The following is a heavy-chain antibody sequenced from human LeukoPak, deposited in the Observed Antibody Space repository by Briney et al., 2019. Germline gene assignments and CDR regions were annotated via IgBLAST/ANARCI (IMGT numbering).Heavy chain of an antibody. V-gene: IGHV1-69*08. D-gene: IGHD4-11*01. Sequence: SVKVSCKASGATFSTHPINWVRQAPGQGLEWMGRIIPIVGATNYAQMFQGRVTITADKSTNTVYLELSSLRSDDTAVYYCARIMTTLDSPFDPWGQGTLVTVSS. CDR1: GATFSTHP. CDR3: ARIMTTLDSPFDP. CDR2: IIPIVGAT. J-gene: IGHJ5*02.